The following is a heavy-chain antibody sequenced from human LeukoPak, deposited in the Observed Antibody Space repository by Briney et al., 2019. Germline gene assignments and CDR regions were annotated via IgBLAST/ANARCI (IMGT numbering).Heavy chain of an antibody. Sequence: SETLSLTCTVSGGSISSGGYSWSWIRQPPGKGLEWIGYIYYSGSTYYNPSLKSRATISVDTSKNQFSMKLSSVTAADTAVYYCARYLDYGGNSRVFQHWGQGTLVTVSS. CDR2: IYYSGST. V-gene: IGHV4-30-4*07. CDR1: GGSISSGGYS. D-gene: IGHD4-23*01. CDR3: ARYLDYGGNSRVFQH. J-gene: IGHJ1*01.